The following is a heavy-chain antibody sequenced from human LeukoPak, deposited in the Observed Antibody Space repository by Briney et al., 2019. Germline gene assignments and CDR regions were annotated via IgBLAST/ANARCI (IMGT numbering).Heavy chain of an antibody. D-gene: IGHD4-17*01. CDR1: GFPFSTYA. CDR2: ITGSDSST. CDR3: ARGATPYDYGGNSVY. Sequence: QAGGSLRLSCAASGFPFSTYAMTWVRQAPGKGLEWVSGITGSDSSTYYADSARGRFTISRDNSKNTVFLQMSSLRADDTAIYYCARGATPYDYGGNSVYWGQGTLVTVSS. J-gene: IGHJ4*02. V-gene: IGHV3-23*01.